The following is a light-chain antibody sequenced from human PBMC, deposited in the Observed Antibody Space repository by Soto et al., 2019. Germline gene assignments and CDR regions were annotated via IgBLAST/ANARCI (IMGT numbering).Light chain of an antibody. J-gene: IGLJ2*01. CDR3: QSYASSLSGSEV. Sequence: QSVLTQPPSVSGAPGQRVTISCTGSSSNIGAGYDVHWYQQLPGTAPKLLSYGNSNRPSGVPDRFSGSKSGTSASLAITGLQAEDEADYYCQSYASSLSGSEVFGGGTPLTVL. V-gene: IGLV1-40*01. CDR2: GNS. CDR1: SSNIGAGYD.